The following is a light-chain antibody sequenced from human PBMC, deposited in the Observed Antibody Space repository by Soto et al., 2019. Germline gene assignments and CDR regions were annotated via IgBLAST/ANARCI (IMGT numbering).Light chain of an antibody. V-gene: IGKV1-39*01. J-gene: IGKJ4*01. CDR3: QQSYNIQALT. Sequence: GDSVTITCRASQSISIYLNWYQLKPGKAPRVLIYGAASLQSGVPSRFSGSGSGTNFSLTINSLQPEDYATYYCQQSYNIQALTFGGRTMVDIK. CDR1: QSISIY. CDR2: GAA.